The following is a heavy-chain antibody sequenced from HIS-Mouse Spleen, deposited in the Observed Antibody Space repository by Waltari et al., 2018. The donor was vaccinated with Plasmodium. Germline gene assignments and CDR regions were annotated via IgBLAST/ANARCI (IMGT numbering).Heavy chain of an antibody. J-gene: IGHJ3*02. D-gene: IGHD6-6*01. V-gene: IGHV2-5*02. Sequence: QITLKESGPTLVKPTQTLTLTCTFSGFSLSTSGVGVGWILQPPGKALGWLALIYWDDDKSYSPSMKSRLTITKATSKNQVVLTMTNMDPMDTATYCCAHSNIAARRAFEILGQGTMVTVSS. CDR3: AHSNIAARRAFEI. CDR1: GFSLSTSGVG. CDR2: IYWDDDK.